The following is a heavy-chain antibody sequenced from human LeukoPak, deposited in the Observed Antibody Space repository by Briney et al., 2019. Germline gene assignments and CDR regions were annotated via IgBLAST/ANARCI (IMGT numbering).Heavy chain of an antibody. V-gene: IGHV4-61*02. D-gene: IGHD6-13*01. J-gene: IGHJ4*02. CDR2: IYTSGST. CDR1: GGSICSFRYY. Sequence: QTLSLTCTVSGGSICSFRYYWNWIRQPSTSVLDSIGRIYTSGSTNYNPSLKSRVTISVDTSKNQFSLKLSSVTAADTAVYYCAKDAGSSWYPFDYWGQGTLVTVSS. CDR3: AKDAGSSWYPFDY.